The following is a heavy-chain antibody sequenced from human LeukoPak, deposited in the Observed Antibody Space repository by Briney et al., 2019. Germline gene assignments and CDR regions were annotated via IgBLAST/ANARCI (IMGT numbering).Heavy chain of an antibody. Sequence: GGSLRLSCAASGYSFSSYAMSWVRETPGERLGWVSAISGSGGSTYYADSVKGRFTISRDNSKNTLYLQMNSLRAEDTAVYYCAKVSLISWGQGTLVTVSS. CDR2: ISGSGGST. J-gene: IGHJ4*02. D-gene: IGHD3-10*01. CDR1: GYSFSSYA. V-gene: IGHV3-23*01. CDR3: AKVSLIS.